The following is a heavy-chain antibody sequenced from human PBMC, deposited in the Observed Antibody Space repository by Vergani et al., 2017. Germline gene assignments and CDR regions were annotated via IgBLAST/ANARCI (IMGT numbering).Heavy chain of an antibody. CDR3: VKGSSWDY. CDR1: GFRFDEYV. J-gene: IGHJ4*02. D-gene: IGHD2-2*01. CDR2: ISWNAGMR. V-gene: IGHV3-9*01. Sequence: EVHLVESGGGLVQPGRSLRLPCAASGFRFDEYVMHWVRQVPGKGLEWVLGISWNAGMRAYADSVKGRFTISRDNAKRSLYLQMNSLRADDTALYYCVKGSSWDYWGQGTLVTVSS.